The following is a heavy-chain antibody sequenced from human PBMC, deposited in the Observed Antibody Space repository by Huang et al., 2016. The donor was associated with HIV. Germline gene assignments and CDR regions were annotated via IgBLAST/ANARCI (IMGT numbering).Heavy chain of an antibody. CDR2: IYSGGTT. CDR3: AKEGDTGAALGY. D-gene: IGHD2-8*02. V-gene: IGHV3-53*01. CDR1: GFTVSTNY. J-gene: IGHJ4*02. Sequence: EVQLVESGGGLIQPGGSLRLSCAASGFTVSTNYMTWVRQATGKGREWVALIYSGGTTYYADSVKGRFTIARDDSENTLYLHMTSLRAGDTAVYYCAKEGDTGAALGYWGQGTLVTVS.